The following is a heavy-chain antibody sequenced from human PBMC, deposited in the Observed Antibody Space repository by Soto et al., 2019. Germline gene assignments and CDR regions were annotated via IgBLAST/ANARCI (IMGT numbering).Heavy chain of an antibody. CDR2: ISSSSSYT. CDR3: ARIIAAAGGRRYFDL. CDR1: GFTFSDYY. D-gene: IGHD6-13*01. V-gene: IGHV3-11*05. Sequence: QVQLVESGGGLVKPGGSPRLSCAASGFTFSDYYMSWIRQAPGKGLEWVSYISSSSSYTNYADSVKGRFTISRDNAKNSLYLQMNSLRAEDTAVYYCARIIAAAGGRRYFDLWGRGTLVTVSS. J-gene: IGHJ2*01.